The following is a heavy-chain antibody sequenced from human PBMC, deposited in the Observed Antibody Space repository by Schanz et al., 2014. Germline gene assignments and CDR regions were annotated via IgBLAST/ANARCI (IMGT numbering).Heavy chain of an antibody. V-gene: IGHV1-46*02. CDR1: GKRYF. CDR2: IDPRGAST. J-gene: IGHJ5*01. CDR3: ARNYEWFES. D-gene: IGHD3-16*01. Sequence: QLQLVQSGAEVKKPGAPVKISCGTFGKRYFIHWVRQAPGQGLEWMGMIDPRGASTTYAQKFQGRLSLTGDMSTSTLYLELRSLTSEDTAVYYCARNYEWFESWGQGTLVTVSS.